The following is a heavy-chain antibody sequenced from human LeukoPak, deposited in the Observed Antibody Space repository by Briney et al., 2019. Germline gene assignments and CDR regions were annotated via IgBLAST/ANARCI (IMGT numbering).Heavy chain of an antibody. Sequence: ASVKVSCKASGDTFSSYAISWVRQAPGQGLEWMGRIIPILGIANYAQKFQGRVTITADKSTSTAYMELSSLRSEDTAVYYCARDLFGDGGVFWSGYSTYTYNWFDPWGQGTLVTVSS. CDR2: IIPILGIA. CDR1: GDTFSSYA. CDR3: ARDLFGDGGVFWSGYSTYTYNWFDP. D-gene: IGHD3-3*01. J-gene: IGHJ5*02. V-gene: IGHV1-69*04.